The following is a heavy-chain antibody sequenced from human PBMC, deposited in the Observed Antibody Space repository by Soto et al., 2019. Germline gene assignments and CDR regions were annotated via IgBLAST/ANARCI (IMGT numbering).Heavy chain of an antibody. CDR1: GGSISSSSYY. J-gene: IGHJ6*02. CDR2: IYYSGST. CDR3: AYCSSTNYYYYGMDV. V-gene: IGHV4-39*01. D-gene: IGHD6-6*01. Sequence: QLQLQESGPGLVKPSETLSLTCTGSGGSISSSSYYWGWIRHPPGKRLEWIGSIYYSGSTYYNPFLKRRVTISVDTSKNQFALKLSSVIAADTAVYYFAYCSSTNYYYYGMDVWGQGTTVTVSS.